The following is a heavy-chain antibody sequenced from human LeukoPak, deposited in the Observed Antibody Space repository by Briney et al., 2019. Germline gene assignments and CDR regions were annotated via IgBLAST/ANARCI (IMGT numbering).Heavy chain of an antibody. V-gene: IGHV4-4*07. CDR1: GGSISSYY. Sequence: PSETLSLTCTVSGGSISSYYWSWIRQPAGKGLEWIGRIYTSGSTNYNPSLKSRVTISVDTSKNQFSLKLSSVTAADTAVYYCARRGYTVTTMYNWFDPWGQGTLVTVSS. D-gene: IGHD4-17*01. CDR2: IYTSGST. J-gene: IGHJ5*02. CDR3: ARRGYTVTTMYNWFDP.